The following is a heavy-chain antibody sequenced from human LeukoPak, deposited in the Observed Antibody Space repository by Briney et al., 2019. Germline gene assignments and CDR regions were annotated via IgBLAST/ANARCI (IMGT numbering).Heavy chain of an antibody. J-gene: IGHJ6*03. V-gene: IGHV3-11*01. D-gene: IGHD3-22*01. CDR1: GFSFSDSY. CDR3: AKGYYDSSGPYYYYYYMDV. CDR2: ISGSSSDI. Sequence: GGSLRLSCVVSGFSFSDSYMTWIRQTPGKGLEWLAYISGSSSDIYYADSVKGRFTISRDNSKNTLYLQMNSLRAEDTAVYYCAKGYYDSSGPYYYYYYMDVWGKGTTVTVSS.